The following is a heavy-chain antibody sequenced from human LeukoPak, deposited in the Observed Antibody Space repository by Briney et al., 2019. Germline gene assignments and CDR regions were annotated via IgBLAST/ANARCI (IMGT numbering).Heavy chain of an antibody. J-gene: IGHJ4*02. V-gene: IGHV3-48*01. CDR1: GFSFASYG. CDR2: ISAGSSNT. Sequence: SGGSLRLSCSASGFSFASYGMNWVRQAPGSGLKWVAYISAGSSNTFYADSVKGRFTISRDDADNFLHLQMNSLSAEGTAVYYCARSAVQANTPFYFDFWGQGALVTVSS. D-gene: IGHD1-26*01. CDR3: ARSAVQANTPFYFDF.